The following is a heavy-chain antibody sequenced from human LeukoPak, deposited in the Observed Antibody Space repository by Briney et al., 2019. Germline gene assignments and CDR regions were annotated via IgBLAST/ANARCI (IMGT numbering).Heavy chain of an antibody. CDR1: GFRFNTYW. CDR2: ISDSGGYT. Sequence: GGSLRLSCAASGFRFNTYWMSWVRQAPGKGLEWVSSISDSGGYTFYADSVKGRFTISRDNSKNTVYLQMNSLRAEDTAVYYCAKGGSYRSQPYFDYWGQGTPVTVSS. CDR3: AKGGSYRSQPYFDY. J-gene: IGHJ4*02. D-gene: IGHD3-16*02. V-gene: IGHV3-23*01.